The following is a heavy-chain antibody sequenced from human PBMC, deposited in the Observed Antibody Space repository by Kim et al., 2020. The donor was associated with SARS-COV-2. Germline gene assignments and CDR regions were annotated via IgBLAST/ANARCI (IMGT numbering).Heavy chain of an antibody. Sequence: ASVKVSCKASGYTFTSYGISWVRQAPGQGLEWMGWISAYNGNTNYAQKLQGRVTMTTDTSTSTAYMELRSLRSDDTAVYYCARSGSGEWLATPAYDYWGQGTLVTVSS. CDR1: GYTFTSYG. J-gene: IGHJ4*02. CDR3: ARSGSGEWLATPAYDY. CDR2: ISAYNGNT. V-gene: IGHV1-18*04. D-gene: IGHD6-19*01.